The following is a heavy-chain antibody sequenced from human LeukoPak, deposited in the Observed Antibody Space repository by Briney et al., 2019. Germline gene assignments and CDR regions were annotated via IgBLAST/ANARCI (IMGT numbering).Heavy chain of an antibody. V-gene: IGHV3-21*01. Sequence: GGSLRLSCAASGFTFSSYSMNWVRQAPGKGLEWVSSISSSSSYIYYADSVKGRSTISRDNAKNSLYLQMNSLRAEDTAVYYCARVRGFGEAFDYWGQGTLVTVSS. J-gene: IGHJ4*02. CDR3: ARVRGFGEAFDY. CDR2: ISSSSSYI. D-gene: IGHD3-10*01. CDR1: GFTFSSYS.